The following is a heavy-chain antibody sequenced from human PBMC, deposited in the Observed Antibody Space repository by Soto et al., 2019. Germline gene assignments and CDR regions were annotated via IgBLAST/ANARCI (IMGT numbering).Heavy chain of an antibody. J-gene: IGHJ4*02. CDR2: IMPIFGSA. CDR3: ARQFDSDTSGYYYAY. D-gene: IGHD3-22*01. V-gene: IGHV1-69*01. Sequence: QVQLVQAGSEVKKPGSSVKVSCKASGGTFRTNTISWVRQAPGQGLEWMGGIMPIFGSANYAQKFQGRVTITGDEYTRTVYMELSRLRSEDTAVYYCARQFDSDTSGYYYAYWGQGTLVTVSS. CDR1: GGTFRTNT.